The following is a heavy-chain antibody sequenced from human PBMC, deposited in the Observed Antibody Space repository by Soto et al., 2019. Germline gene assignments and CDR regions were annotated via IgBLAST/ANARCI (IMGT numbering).Heavy chain of an antibody. CDR3: VKDRGYSGYDVIYYFDY. V-gene: IGHV3-64D*08. J-gene: IGHJ4*02. CDR2: ISSNGGST. CDR1: GFTFSSYA. Sequence: GGSLRLSCSASGFTFSSYAMHWVRQAPGKGLEYVSAISSNGGSTYYADSVKGRFTISRDNSKNTLYLQMSSLRAEDTAVYYCVKDRGYSGYDVIYYFDYWGQGTLVTVSS. D-gene: IGHD5-12*01.